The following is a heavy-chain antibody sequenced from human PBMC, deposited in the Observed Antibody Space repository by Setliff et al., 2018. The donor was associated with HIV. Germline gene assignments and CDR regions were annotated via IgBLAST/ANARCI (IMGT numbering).Heavy chain of an antibody. CDR2: INPNSGST. J-gene: IGHJ4*02. CDR3: ASHAKTVDNGLLDH. V-gene: IGHV1-2*02. Sequence: ASVKVSCKASGYTFTGYYMHWVRQAPGQGLEWMGWINPNSGSTTYAQRFGGRVTMTRDTSTRTVDMELSSLRSEDTAVYYCASHAKTVDNGLLDHWGQGTLVTVSS. D-gene: IGHD6-19*01. CDR1: GYTFTGYY.